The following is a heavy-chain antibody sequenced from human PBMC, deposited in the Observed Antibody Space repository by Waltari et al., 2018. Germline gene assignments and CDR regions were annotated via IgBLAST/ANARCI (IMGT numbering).Heavy chain of an antibody. Sequence: QVQLQQWGAGLLKPSATLSLTCAVYGGYFSGYYWSWTRQPPGKGLEWIGEINHSGSTNYNPSLKSRVTISVDTSKNQFSLKLSSVTAADTAVYYCARAAVVPAAMRYWGQGTLVTVSS. CDR1: GGYFSGYY. J-gene: IGHJ4*02. CDR3: ARAAVVPAAMRY. V-gene: IGHV4-34*01. CDR2: INHSGST. D-gene: IGHD2-2*01.